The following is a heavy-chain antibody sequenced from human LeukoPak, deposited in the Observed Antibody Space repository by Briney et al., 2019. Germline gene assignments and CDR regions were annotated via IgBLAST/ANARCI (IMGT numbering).Heavy chain of an antibody. D-gene: IGHD4-17*01. J-gene: IGHJ6*03. V-gene: IGHV3-15*01. CDR2: IKSKTDGGTT. Sequence: GGSLRLSCAASGFTFSGFAMSWVRRTPGKGLEWVGRIKSKTDGGTTDYAAPVKGRFTISRDDSKNTLYLQMNSLRAEDTAVYYCTRDALYGDPSYYYMDVWGKGTTVTVSS. CDR1: GFTFSGFA. CDR3: TRDALYGDPSYYYMDV.